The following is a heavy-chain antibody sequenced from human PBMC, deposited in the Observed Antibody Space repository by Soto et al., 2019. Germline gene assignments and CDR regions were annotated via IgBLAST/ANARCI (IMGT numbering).Heavy chain of an antibody. J-gene: IGHJ6*02. CDR1: GGSISSYY. Sequence: QVQLQESGPGLVKPSETLSLTCTVSGGSISSYYWSWIRQPPGKGLEWIGYIYYSGSTNYNPSLKSRVTISVDTSKNQFSLKLSSVTAADTAVYYCARAWGTDYSNYELEVTGYYYYGMDVWGQGTTVTVSS. D-gene: IGHD4-4*01. V-gene: IGHV4-59*01. CDR3: ARAWGTDYSNYELEVTGYYYYGMDV. CDR2: IYYSGST.